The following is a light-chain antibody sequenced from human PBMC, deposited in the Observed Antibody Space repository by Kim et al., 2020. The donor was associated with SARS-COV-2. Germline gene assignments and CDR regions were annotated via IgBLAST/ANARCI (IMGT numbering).Light chain of an antibody. Sequence: KTVTTTSAGSSGSIASDYVQWYRQRQGSAPTTVIYEYNQRRSGAADRFSGSIDNSSNSASLTISGLKTEDEADYYCQSYDSSNQGVFGGGTQLTVL. CDR1: SGSIASDY. J-gene: IGLJ3*02. CDR3: QSYDSSNQGV. CDR2: EYN. V-gene: IGLV6-57*02.